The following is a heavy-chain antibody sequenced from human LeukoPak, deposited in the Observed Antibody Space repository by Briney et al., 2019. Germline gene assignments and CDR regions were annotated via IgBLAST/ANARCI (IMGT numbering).Heavy chain of an antibody. CDR1: GYSISSGYY. Sequence: SETLSLTCTVSGYSISSGYYWSWIRQPPGKGLEWIGYIYYSGSTNYNPSINSRVTISVDTSKNQFSLKLSSVTAADTAVYYSARSPGSFTRRGAFDIWGQGTMVTVSS. D-gene: IGHD1-26*01. CDR2: IYYSGST. V-gene: IGHV4-61*01. CDR3: ARSPGSFTRRGAFDI. J-gene: IGHJ3*02.